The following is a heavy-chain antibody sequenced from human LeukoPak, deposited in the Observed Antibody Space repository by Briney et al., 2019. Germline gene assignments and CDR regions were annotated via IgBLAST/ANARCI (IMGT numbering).Heavy chain of an antibody. V-gene: IGHV3-30-3*01. CDR3: ASDYYDSSGYSEPYDY. Sequence: GGSLRLSCAASGFTLSSYAMHWVRQAPGKGLEWVAVISYDGSNKYYADSVKGRFTISRDNSKNTLYLQMNSLRAEDTAVYYCASDYYDSSGYSEPYDYWGQGTLVTVSS. D-gene: IGHD3-22*01. CDR2: ISYDGSNK. J-gene: IGHJ4*02. CDR1: GFTLSSYA.